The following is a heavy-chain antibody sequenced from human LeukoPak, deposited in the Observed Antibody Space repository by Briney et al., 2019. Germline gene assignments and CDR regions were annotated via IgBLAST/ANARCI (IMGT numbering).Heavy chain of an antibody. CDR1: GYTFTGYY. Sequence: ASVKVSCKASGYTFTGYYMHRVRQAPGQGLEWMGWINPNSGGTNYAQKFQGRVTMTRDTSISTAYMELSRLRSDDTAVYYCAREDAMDQLLYGGDAFDIWGQGTMVTVSS. CDR2: INPNSGGT. V-gene: IGHV1-2*02. J-gene: IGHJ3*02. D-gene: IGHD2-2*02. CDR3: AREDAMDQLLYGGDAFDI.